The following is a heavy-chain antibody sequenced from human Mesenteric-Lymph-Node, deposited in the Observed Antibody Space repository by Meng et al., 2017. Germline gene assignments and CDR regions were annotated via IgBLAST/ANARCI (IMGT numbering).Heavy chain of an antibody. V-gene: IGHV3-23*01. CDR2: FTGSGRT. CDR3: AKDATLTSEGYFDV. CDR1: GFTFSSYP. D-gene: IGHD3-9*01. J-gene: IGHJ2*01. Sequence: GESLKISCAVSGFTFSSYPMCWVRQAPGKGLEWVSSFTGSGRTYYADSVNGRFTISREISKNMLYLQMNSLRVEDTAVYYCAKDATLTSEGYFDVWGRGTLVTVSS.